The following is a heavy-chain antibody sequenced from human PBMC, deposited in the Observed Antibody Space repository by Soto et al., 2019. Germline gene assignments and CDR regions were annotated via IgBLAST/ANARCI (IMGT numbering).Heavy chain of an antibody. Sequence: GSLRLSCAASGFTFSNYGMHWVRQAPGKGLEWVAVISYDGSNKYYADSVKGRFTISRDNSKNTLYLQMNSLRAEDTAVYYCAKEPSSALFDYWGQGTLVTVSS. D-gene: IGHD3-22*01. CDR2: ISYDGSNK. CDR1: GFTFSNYG. CDR3: AKEPSSALFDY. V-gene: IGHV3-30*18. J-gene: IGHJ4*02.